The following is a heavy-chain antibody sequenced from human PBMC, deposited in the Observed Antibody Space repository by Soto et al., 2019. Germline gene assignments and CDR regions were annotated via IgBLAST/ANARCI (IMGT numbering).Heavy chain of an antibody. J-gene: IGHJ4*02. CDR1: GFTFSSYA. CDR2: ISGSGGST. V-gene: IGHV3-23*01. CDR3: AKDSAYCGGDCYSDFDY. D-gene: IGHD2-21*02. Sequence: EVQLLESGGGLVQPGGSLRLSCAASGFTFSSYAMSWVRQAPGKGLEWVSAISGSGGSTYYADSVKGRFTISRDNSKNTLYLQMNSLRAEDTAVYYCAKDSAYCGGDCYSDFDYRGQGTLVTVSS.